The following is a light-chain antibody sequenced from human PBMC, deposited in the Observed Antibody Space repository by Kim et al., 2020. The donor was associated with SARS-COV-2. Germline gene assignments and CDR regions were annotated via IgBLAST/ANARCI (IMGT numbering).Light chain of an antibody. CDR1: QNIHIW. V-gene: IGKV1-5*03. Sequence: ASVGDRVTIAYRASQNIHIWLAWFQQKPGKAPRVLMYKASTLESGVPSRFSGSGSGTEFTLTINSLQHDDSATYYCQQYDVHPETFGQGTKVDIK. CDR3: QQYDVHPET. CDR2: KAS. J-gene: IGKJ1*01.